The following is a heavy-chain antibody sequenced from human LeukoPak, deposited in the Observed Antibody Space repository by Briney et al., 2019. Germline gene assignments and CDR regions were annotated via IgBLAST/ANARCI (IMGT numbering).Heavy chain of an antibody. Sequence: PGGSLRLSCAASGFTFDDYAMHWVRQAPGKGLEWVSLISWDGGSTYYADSVKGRFTISRDNSKNSLYLQMNSLRAEDTALYYCAKDEGRLGELSPMDYWGQGTLVTVSS. CDR1: GFTFDDYA. CDR2: ISWDGGST. D-gene: IGHD3-16*02. CDR3: AKDEGRLGELSPMDY. J-gene: IGHJ4*02. V-gene: IGHV3-43D*03.